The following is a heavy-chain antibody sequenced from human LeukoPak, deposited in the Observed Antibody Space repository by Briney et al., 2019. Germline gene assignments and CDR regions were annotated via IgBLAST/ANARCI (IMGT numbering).Heavy chain of an antibody. CDR1: GYTFISYG. CDR3: ARGLGVVTAQSEQPKPRFFDL. Sequence: ASVKVSCKASGYTFISYGISWVRQAPGQGLEWMGWISGYNGNTNYAQNLQGRVTMTTDTSTSTAYMELRSLRSDDTAVYYCARGLGVVTAQSEQPKPRFFDLWGRGTQVTVSS. D-gene: IGHD2-21*02. CDR2: ISGYNGNT. J-gene: IGHJ2*01. V-gene: IGHV1-18*01.